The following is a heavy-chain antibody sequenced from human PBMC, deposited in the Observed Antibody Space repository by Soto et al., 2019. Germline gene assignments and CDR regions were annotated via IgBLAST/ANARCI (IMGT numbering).Heavy chain of an antibody. Sequence: SETLSLTCSAYVGSFSGHSWTWIRPSPGNGLEWMGDINHSGRVNYSPSLKSRVTISLNTSKNQFSLTLSAVTAADTAMYYCSTRAYDTNGYYRFDPWGQGTLVTVS. V-gene: IGHV4-34*01. D-gene: IGHD3-22*01. CDR3: STRAYDTNGYYRFDP. J-gene: IGHJ5*01. CDR1: VGSFSGHS. CDR2: INHSGRV.